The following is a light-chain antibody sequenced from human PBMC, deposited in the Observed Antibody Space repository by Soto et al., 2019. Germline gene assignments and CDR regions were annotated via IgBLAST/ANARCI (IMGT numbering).Light chain of an antibody. V-gene: IGLV2-14*01. Sequence: QSARTQPASVSGSPGHSITSSCTGTSSDVGGYNYVSWYQQHPGKAPKLMIYEVSNRPSGVSNRFSGSKSGNTASLTISGLQAEDEADYYCSSYTSSSTPYVFGTETKLTVL. CDR1: SSDVGGYNY. J-gene: IGLJ1*01. CDR2: EVS. CDR3: SSYTSSSTPYV.